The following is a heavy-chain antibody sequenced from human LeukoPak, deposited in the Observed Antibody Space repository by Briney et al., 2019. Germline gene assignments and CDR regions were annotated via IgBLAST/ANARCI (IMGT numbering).Heavy chain of an antibody. CDR2: IKSKTDGGTT. V-gene: IGHV3-15*07. CDR3: TTADYGGNSAHFDY. J-gene: IGHJ4*02. D-gene: IGHD4-23*01. CDR1: GFTFSNAW. Sequence: GGSLRLSCAASGFTFSNAWMNWVRQAPGKGLEWVGRIKSKTDGGTTDYAAPVKGRFTISRDDSKNTLYLQMNSLKTEDTAVYYCTTADYGGNSAHFDYWGQGTLVTVSS.